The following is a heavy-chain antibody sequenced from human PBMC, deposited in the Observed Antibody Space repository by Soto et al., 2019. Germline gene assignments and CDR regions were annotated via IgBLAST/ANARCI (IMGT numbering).Heavy chain of an antibody. D-gene: IGHD3-10*01. J-gene: IGHJ4*02. V-gene: IGHV4-31*03. CDR1: GGSISSGGYY. Sequence: SETLSLTCTVSGGSISSGGYYWSWIRQHPGKGLEWIGYIYYSGSTYYNPSLKSRVTISVDTSKNQFSLKLSSVTAADTAVYYCARDRPNYYGSGLDYWGQGTLVTVSS. CDR2: IYYSGST. CDR3: ARDRPNYYGSGLDY.